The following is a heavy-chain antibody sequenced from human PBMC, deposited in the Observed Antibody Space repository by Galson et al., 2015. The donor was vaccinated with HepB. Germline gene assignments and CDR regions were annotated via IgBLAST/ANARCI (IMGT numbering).Heavy chain of an antibody. V-gene: IGHV3-11*01. J-gene: IGHJ4*02. CDR2: ISSSGGTI. Sequence: SLRLSCAASGLTFSDYYMTWVRQAPGKGLDWLSYISSSGGTIYYADSVKGRFTISRDNAKNSLYLQMSSLTVEDTAIYYCARGQRSGWYRGPFDYWGQGTLATVSS. CDR3: ARGQRSGWYRGPFDY. D-gene: IGHD6-19*01. CDR1: GLTFSDYY.